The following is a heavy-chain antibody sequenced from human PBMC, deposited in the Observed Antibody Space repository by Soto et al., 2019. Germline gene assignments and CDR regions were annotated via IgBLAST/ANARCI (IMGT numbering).Heavy chain of an antibody. CDR2: ISSGSSTI. CDR1: GFRFNDYY. Sequence: QVQLVESGGGLVKPGGSLRLSCAAAGFRFNDYYMTWIRQAPGKGLEWVSYISSGSSTIYYAHSVKGRFTISRDNAKNSRYLQMNSLVAEDTAVYYCATSSGALAASFPYYFDYWGQGTLVTVSS. V-gene: IGHV3-11*01. CDR3: ATSSGALAASFPYYFDY. J-gene: IGHJ4*02. D-gene: IGHD6-25*01.